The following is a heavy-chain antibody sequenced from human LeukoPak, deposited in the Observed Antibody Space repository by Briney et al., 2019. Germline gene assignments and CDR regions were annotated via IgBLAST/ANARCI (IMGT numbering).Heavy chain of an antibody. J-gene: IGHJ6*02. CDR1: GGSISSGDYY. Sequence: SETLSLTCTVSGGSISSGDYYWSWIRQPPGKGLEWIGYIYYSGSTYYNPSLKSRVTISVDTSKNQFPLKLSSVTAADTAVYYCATNDYGDGMDVWGQGTTVTVSS. CDR3: ATNDYGDGMDV. V-gene: IGHV4-30-4*01. D-gene: IGHD4-17*01. CDR2: IYYSGST.